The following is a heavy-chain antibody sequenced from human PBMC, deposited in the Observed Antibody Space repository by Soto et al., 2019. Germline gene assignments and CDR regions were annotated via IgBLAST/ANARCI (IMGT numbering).Heavy chain of an antibody. V-gene: IGHV3-13*01. CDR2: IGTAGDT. CDR3: ARGRSGSWIHESGSAFDM. Sequence: EVQLVDSGGGWVQPGGSLRLSCAASGFTFISYDMHWVRQVTGKGLEWVSGIGTAGDTYYPGSVKGRFTISRENAKNSLYFQMNSLRGGDTAVYYCARGRSGSWIHESGSAFDMWGQGTMVTVSS. CDR1: GFTFISYD. D-gene: IGHD1-26*01. J-gene: IGHJ3*02.